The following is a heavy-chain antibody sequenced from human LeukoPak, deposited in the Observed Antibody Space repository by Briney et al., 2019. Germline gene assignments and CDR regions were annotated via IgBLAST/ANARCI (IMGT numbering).Heavy chain of an antibody. Sequence: ASVKVSCKASGYTFTGYYMRWVRQAPGQGLEWTGIINPSGGSSSYAQKFQGRVTMTRDTSTSTVYMELSSLRSEDTAVYYCARDQEQLGRFIDYWGQGTLVTVSS. CDR3: ARDQEQLGRFIDY. J-gene: IGHJ4*02. CDR1: GYTFTGYY. V-gene: IGHV1-46*01. D-gene: IGHD6-6*01. CDR2: INPSGGSS.